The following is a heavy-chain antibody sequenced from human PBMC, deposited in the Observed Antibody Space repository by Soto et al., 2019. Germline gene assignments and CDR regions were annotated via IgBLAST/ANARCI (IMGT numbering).Heavy chain of an antibody. V-gene: IGHV1-3*01. CDR2: INAGNGNT. D-gene: IGHD1-26*01. CDR1: GYTFTSYA. J-gene: IGHJ2*01. Sequence: QVQLVQSGAEVKKPGASVKVSCKASGYTFTSYAMHWVRQAPGQRLEWMGWINAGNGNTKYSQKFRGRVTITRDTSARTAYMDLSILRSEDTAVYCCARGGSLYWYFDLWGRGTLVTVSS. CDR3: ARGGSLYWYFDL.